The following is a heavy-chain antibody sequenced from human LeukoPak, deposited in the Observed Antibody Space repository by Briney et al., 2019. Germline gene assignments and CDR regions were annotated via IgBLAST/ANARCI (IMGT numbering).Heavy chain of an antibody. CDR2: INPNSGGT. J-gene: IGHJ3*02. Sequence: ASVKASCKASGYTFTGYYMHWVRQAPGQGLEWMGRINPNSGGTNYAQKFQGRVTMTRDTFISTAYMELSRLRSDDTAVYYCARDFCGGDCYSGAFDIWGQGTMVTVSS. V-gene: IGHV1-2*06. CDR1: GYTFTGYY. CDR3: ARDFCGGDCYSGAFDI. D-gene: IGHD2-21*02.